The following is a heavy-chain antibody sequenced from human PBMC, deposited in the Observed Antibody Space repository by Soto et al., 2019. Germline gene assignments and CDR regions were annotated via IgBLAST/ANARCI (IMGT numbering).Heavy chain of an antibody. V-gene: IGHV4-39*01. CDR3: ARHKARGWYSSGWYNNWFDP. Sequence: SETLSLTCTVSGGSISSSSYYWGWIRQPPGKGLEWIGSIYYSGSTYYNPSLKSRVTISLDTSKNQFSLKLSSVTAADTAVYYCARHKARGWYSSGWYNNWFDPWGQGTLVTVSS. J-gene: IGHJ5*02. CDR1: GGSISSSSYY. CDR2: IYYSGST. D-gene: IGHD6-19*01.